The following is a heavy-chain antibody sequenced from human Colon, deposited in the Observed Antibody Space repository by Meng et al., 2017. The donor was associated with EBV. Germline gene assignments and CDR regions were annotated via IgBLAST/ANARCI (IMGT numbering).Heavy chain of an antibody. CDR2: IHHNGNT. V-gene: IGHV4-4*02. CDR1: GDSPSSANW. CDR3: ARTAICIGGSCTTWDY. J-gene: IGHJ4*02. Sequence: GQLPESGPGLVKPSETLSLPCAVSGDSPSSANWWSWVRQPPGKGLEWIGEIHHNGNTNYNPSLKSRVTISVDKSKNQFVLKVTSVTAADTAVYYCARTAICIGGSCTTWDYWGQGALVTVSS. D-gene: IGHD2-15*01.